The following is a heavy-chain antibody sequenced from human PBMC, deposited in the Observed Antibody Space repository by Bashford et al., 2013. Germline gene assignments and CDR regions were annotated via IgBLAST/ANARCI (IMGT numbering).Heavy chain of an antibody. Sequence: VRQAPGKGLEWVGRIKSRSSGGTTDYAAPVKGRFSISRDDSIRTVYLQMNSLRAEDSAVYYCVLGTGWLRFDSRGQGTVVTVSS. CDR3: VLGTGWLRFDS. V-gene: IGHV3-15*01. J-gene: IGHJ4*02. CDR2: IKSRSSGGTT. D-gene: IGHD6-19*01.